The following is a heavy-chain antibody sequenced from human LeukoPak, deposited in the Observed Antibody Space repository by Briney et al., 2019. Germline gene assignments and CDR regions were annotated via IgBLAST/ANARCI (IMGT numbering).Heavy chain of an antibody. CDR1: GYTFTSYY. CDR3: ARADPSGWYYY. D-gene: IGHD6-19*01. V-gene: IGHV1-46*01. CDR2: INPSGGST. Sequence: ASVKVSCMASGYTFTSYYMHWVRQAPGQGLEWMGIINPSGGSTSHAQKFQGRVTMTRDTSTSTVYMELSSLRSEDTAVYYCARADPSGWYYYWGQGTLVTVSS. J-gene: IGHJ4*02.